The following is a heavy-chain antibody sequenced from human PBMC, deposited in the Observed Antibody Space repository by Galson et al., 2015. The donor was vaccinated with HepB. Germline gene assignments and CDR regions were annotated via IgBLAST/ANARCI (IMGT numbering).Heavy chain of an antibody. CDR2: ITGSGGMT. D-gene: IGHD3-9*01. V-gene: IGHV3-23*01. J-gene: IGHJ4*02. CDR3: AKGLRSFDWLLLGYFDC. Sequence: SLRLSCAASGFTFSNYAMNWVRQAPGKGLEWVSAITGSGGMTYYADSVKGRFTISRDNSKNTLYLQMNSLRAEDTAVYYCAKGLRSFDWLLLGYFDCWGQGTLVTVSS. CDR1: GFTFSNYA.